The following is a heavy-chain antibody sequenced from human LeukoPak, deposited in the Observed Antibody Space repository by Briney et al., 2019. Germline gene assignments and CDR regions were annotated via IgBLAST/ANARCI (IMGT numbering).Heavy chain of an antibody. CDR1: GFTFSSYD. D-gene: IGHD2-15*01. CDR3: AKRGGTESFYYYYYMDV. J-gene: IGHJ6*03. V-gene: IGHV3-23*01. CDR2: ISRSGGTT. Sequence: GGSLRLSCAASGFTFSSYDMTWVRQTPGKGLEWVALISRSGGTTYFADSVKGRFTISRDNSKNTLYLQMNSLRAEDTAEYYCAKRGGTESFYYYYYMDVWGKGTTVTVSS.